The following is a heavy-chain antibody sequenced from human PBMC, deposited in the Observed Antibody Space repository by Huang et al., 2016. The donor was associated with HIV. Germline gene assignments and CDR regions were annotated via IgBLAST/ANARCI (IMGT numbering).Heavy chain of an antibody. CDR1: GFNFNNYD. V-gene: IGHV1-8*03. CDR3: ARARGFLYDSTGYYSRYYFDS. Sequence: QVQLVQSGAEVKKPGASVKVSCKASGFNFNNYDFNWVRQASGQGLEWLVGMNPKSGKTGYEKKFQGRVTITRNTAITTAYMELRSLRSEDTAVYYCARARGFLYDSTGYYSRYYFDSWGQGTLVTISS. J-gene: IGHJ4*02. CDR2: MNPKSGKT. D-gene: IGHD3-22*01.